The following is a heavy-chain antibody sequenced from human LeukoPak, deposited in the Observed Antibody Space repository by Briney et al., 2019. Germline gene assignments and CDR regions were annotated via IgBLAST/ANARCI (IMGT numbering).Heavy chain of an antibody. V-gene: IGHV3-30*18. CDR2: ISYDGSNR. D-gene: IGHD1-26*01. Sequence: PGRSLRLSCAASGFTFSDYGIHWVRQAPGKGLEWVAVISYDGSNRYYADSVKGRFTISRDNSKNTLYLQINSLRAEDTAVYYCAKVIESGYSYSCGVDYWGQGTLVTVSS. J-gene: IGHJ4*02. CDR1: GFTFSDYG. CDR3: AKVIESGYSYSCGVDY.